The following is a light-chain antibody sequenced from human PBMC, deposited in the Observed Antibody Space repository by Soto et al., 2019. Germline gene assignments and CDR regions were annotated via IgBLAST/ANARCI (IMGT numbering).Light chain of an antibody. CDR3: QQYSTNSGT. V-gene: IGKV1-5*03. Sequence: DIQMTQSPSTLSASVGDRVTITCRASQSISSWLAWYQQKPGKAPKLLIYKASSLQSGVPSRFSGSGSGTEFTLTISSLQPDDFATYYCQQYSTNSGTFGQGTKVEIK. J-gene: IGKJ1*01. CDR1: QSISSW. CDR2: KAS.